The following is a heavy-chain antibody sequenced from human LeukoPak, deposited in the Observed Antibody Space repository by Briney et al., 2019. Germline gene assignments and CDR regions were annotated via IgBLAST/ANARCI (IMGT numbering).Heavy chain of an antibody. J-gene: IGHJ4*02. CDR1: GFTFSSYA. CDR2: ISYDGSNK. V-gene: IGHV3-30-3*01. D-gene: IGHD4/OR15-4a*01. Sequence: GGSLRLSCAASGFTFSSYAMHWVRQAPGKGLEWVAVISYDGSNKYYADSVKGRFTISRDNSKNTLYLQMNSLRAEDTAVYYCAGERLYYFDYWGQGTLVTVSS. CDR3: AGERLYYFDY.